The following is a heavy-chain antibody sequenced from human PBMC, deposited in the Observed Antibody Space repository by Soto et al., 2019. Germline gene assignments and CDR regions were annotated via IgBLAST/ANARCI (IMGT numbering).Heavy chain of an antibody. Sequence: QVQLMQSGAEVKKPGSSVKVSCKASGGTSSSESISWLRQAPGQGLEWMGRIIPMFGIAKYPQKFQGRVTITADRSSHTAYMELSSLRSDDTAVYFCARRTPVPTYFFDSWGQGTLLTVSS. CDR2: IIPMFGIA. D-gene: IGHD4-17*01. CDR3: ARRTPVPTYFFDS. J-gene: IGHJ4*02. CDR1: GGTSSSES. V-gene: IGHV1-69*02.